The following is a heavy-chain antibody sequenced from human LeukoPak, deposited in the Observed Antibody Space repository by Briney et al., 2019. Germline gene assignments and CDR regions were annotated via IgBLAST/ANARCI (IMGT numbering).Heavy chain of an antibody. Sequence: PSETLSLTCTISGGSVSDYYWSWIRQSPGKGLEWIGYIYHTGSTSYSPSLKSRVTISADTSQNQFSLKLISVTAADTAVYYCASRKLGNDYWGQGTLVTVSS. D-gene: IGHD7-27*01. CDR3: ASRKLGNDY. V-gene: IGHV4-59*02. CDR1: GGSVSDYY. CDR2: IYHTGST. J-gene: IGHJ4*02.